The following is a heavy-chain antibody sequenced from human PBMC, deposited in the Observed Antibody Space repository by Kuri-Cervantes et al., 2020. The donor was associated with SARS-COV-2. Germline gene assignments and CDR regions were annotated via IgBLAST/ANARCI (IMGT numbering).Heavy chain of an antibody. CDR2: ITSSGSIT. D-gene: IGHD2-21*01. J-gene: IGHJ5*02. Sequence: LTCAAAGFTFSDYSVSWVRQAPGKGLEWVSGITSSGSITYYADAVKGRFTISRDNSKDTISLQMNSLRVEDTAVYYCARDMGAIVLFRRDWFDPWGPGPLVTVSS. CDR1: GFTFSDYS. V-gene: IGHV3-23*01. CDR3: ARDMGAIVLFRRDWFDP.